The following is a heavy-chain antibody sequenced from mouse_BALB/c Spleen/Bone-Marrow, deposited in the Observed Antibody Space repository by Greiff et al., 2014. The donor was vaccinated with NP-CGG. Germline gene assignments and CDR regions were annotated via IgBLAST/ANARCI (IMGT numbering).Heavy chain of an antibody. CDR2: IWGGGIT. CDR3: AKHDTTVVVDY. J-gene: IGHJ2*01. CDR1: GFSLTDYG. D-gene: IGHD1-1*01. Sequence: QVQLKESGPGLVAPSQSLSITCPVSGFSLTDYGVSWIRQPPGKGLEWLGVIWGGGITYYNSTLKSRLSISKDSSKSQVFLKMNSLQTDDTAMYYCAKHDTTVVVDYWGQGTTLTVSS. V-gene: IGHV2-6-5*01.